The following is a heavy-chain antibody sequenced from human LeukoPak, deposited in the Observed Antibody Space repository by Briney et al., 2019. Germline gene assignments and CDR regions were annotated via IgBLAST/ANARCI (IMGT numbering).Heavy chain of an antibody. J-gene: IGHJ4*02. CDR2: LSGNGNTI. CDR3: AKALYGGHDY. CDR1: GFTFSTYA. V-gene: IGHV3-23*01. Sequence: GGSLRLSCAASGFTFSTYAMSWVRQAPGKGLECVSALSGNGNTIYYADSVKGRFTISRDNSKDTLSLQMNSLRAEDTAVYYCAKALYGGHDYWGQGTLVTVSS. D-gene: IGHD4-23*01.